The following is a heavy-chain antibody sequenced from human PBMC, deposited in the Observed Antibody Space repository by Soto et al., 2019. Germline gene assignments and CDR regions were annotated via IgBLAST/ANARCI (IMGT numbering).Heavy chain of an antibody. CDR2: VDHSGRT. J-gene: IGHJ4*02. V-gene: IGHV4-38-2*01. Sequence: SETLSLTCAVSGYSINSDYYWGFIRQPPGKGLEWIGSVDHSGRTYYSPSLRSRLTIFIDTSKNQFSLRLTSVTAADTAMYFCAKKAYYPSGKINLFDSWGPGTLVTVSS. CDR1: GYSINSDYY. CDR3: AKKAYYPSGKINLFDS. D-gene: IGHD3-10*01.